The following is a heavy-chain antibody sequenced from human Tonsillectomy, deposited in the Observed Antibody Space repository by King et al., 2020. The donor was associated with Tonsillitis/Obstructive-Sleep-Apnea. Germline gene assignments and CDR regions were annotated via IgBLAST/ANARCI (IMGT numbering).Heavy chain of an antibody. J-gene: IGHJ6*03. V-gene: IGHV3-53*01. CDR2: IYSGGSS. Sequence: QLVQSGGGLIQPGGSLRLSCAVSGFTVSSNYMSWVRQAPGKGLEWVSVIYSGGSSYYADSVKCRFTISRDNSKNTLYLQLNSLRAEDTAVYYCARGYCSSTSCPYYYYYMGVWGKGTTVTVSS. CDR3: ARGYCSSTSCPYYYYYMGV. CDR1: GFTVSSNY. D-gene: IGHD2-2*01.